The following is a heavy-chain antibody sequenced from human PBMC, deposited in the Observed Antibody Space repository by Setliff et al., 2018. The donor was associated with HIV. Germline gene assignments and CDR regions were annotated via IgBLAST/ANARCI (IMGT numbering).Heavy chain of an antibody. J-gene: IGHJ5*02. Sequence: ASVKVSCKASGYTFTSYAVHWVRRAPGQGLEWMGWISPYNDDTNYAQKFQGRVTMTKDTSTSTAYMEVRSLRSDDTAVYYCARWAAGGTGWFDPWGQGTLVTVSS. CDR3: ARWAAGGTGWFDP. CDR2: ISPYNDDT. CDR1: GYTFTSYA. V-gene: IGHV1-18*01. D-gene: IGHD6-13*01.